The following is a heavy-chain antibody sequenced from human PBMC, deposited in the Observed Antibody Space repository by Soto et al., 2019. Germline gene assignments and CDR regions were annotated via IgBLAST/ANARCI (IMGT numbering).Heavy chain of an antibody. J-gene: IGHJ1*01. Sequence: PGESLKISCKGSGYSFTTYWIGWVRQMPGKGLEWMGVIYPGDSDIRFSPSFQGQVTISADMSLCTAYLQWSSLRVSDTAMYYCGGQAYPYDSNAVEDWGRSTVGALSS. V-gene: IGHV5-51*01. CDR2: IYPGDSDI. CDR1: GYSFTTYW. D-gene: IGHD3-22*01. CDR3: GGQAYPYDSNAVED.